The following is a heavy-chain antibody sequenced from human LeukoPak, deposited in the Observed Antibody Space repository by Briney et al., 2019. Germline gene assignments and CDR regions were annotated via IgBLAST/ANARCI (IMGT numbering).Heavy chain of an antibody. CDR1: GFSLSTSGVG. J-gene: IGHJ4*02. CDR2: IYWDDDN. D-gene: IGHD5-18*01. V-gene: IGHV2-5*02. CDR3: AHRGGPTAMVLFDY. Sequence: SGPTLVKPTQTLTLTCTFSGFSLSTSGVGVGWIHQPPGRALEWLALIYWDDDNRYSPSLKSRLTNTKDTSKNQVVLTMTNMDPVDTASYYCAHRGGPTAMVLFDYWGQGTLVTVSS.